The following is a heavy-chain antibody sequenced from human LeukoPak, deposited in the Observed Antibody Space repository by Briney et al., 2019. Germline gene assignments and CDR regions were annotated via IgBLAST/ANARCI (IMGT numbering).Heavy chain of an antibody. D-gene: IGHD6-19*01. Sequence: GASVKVSCEASGYTFTGYYMHWVRQAPGQGLEWMGWINPNSGGTNYAQKFQGRVTMTRDTSISTAYMELSRLRSDDTAVYYCARTEPGIAVAGLDYWGQGTLVTVSS. CDR2: INPNSGGT. CDR1: GYTFTGYY. V-gene: IGHV1-2*02. CDR3: ARTEPGIAVAGLDY. J-gene: IGHJ4*02.